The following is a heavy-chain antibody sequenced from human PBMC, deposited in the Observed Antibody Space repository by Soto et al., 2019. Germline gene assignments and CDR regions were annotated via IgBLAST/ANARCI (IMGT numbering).Heavy chain of an antibody. D-gene: IGHD6-13*01. V-gene: IGHV3-30-3*01. CDR3: ARGPAGIATGGPHSSLHF. CDR1: RVTLSRYA. Sequence: GGSLGLSCAASRVTLSRYAMHWVRQAPGKGLEWVAVISYDGSNKYYADSVNGRFTISRDNSKNTLYLQMNSLRAEDTAVYYCARGPAGIATGGPHSSLHFRGPRTLGTGSS. J-gene: IGHJ4*02. CDR2: ISYDGSNK.